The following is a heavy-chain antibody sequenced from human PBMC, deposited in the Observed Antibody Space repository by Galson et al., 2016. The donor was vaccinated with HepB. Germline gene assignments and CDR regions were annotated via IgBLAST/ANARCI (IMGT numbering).Heavy chain of an antibody. D-gene: IGHD2-15*01. Sequence: SLRLSCAASGFTFDFYAMHWVRQVPGKGLEWVSVISWDSNNIGYADSVKGRFTVSRDNTKTSLYQQMTSLRPEGTALYDCIKDGRGIPSEGYWGQETLVTVSS. CDR1: GFTFDFYA. V-gene: IGHV3-9*01. J-gene: IGHJ4*02. CDR2: ISWDSNNI. CDR3: IKDGRGIPSEGY.